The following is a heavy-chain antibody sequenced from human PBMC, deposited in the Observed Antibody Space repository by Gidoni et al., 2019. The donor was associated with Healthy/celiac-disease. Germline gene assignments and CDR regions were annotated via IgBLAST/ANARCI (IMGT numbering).Heavy chain of an antibody. CDR2: IIPIFGTA. J-gene: IGHJ6*02. V-gene: IGHV1-69*01. Sequence: QVQLVQSGAEVKKPGSSVKVSCKASGGTFSSYAISWVRQAPGQGLEWMGGIIPIFGTANYAQKFQGRVTITADESTSTAYMELSSLRSEDTAVYYCARVGPRDRYGSGSYTTHLDYYYYGMDVWGQGTTVTVSS. D-gene: IGHD3-10*01. CDR3: ARVGPRDRYGSGSYTTHLDYYYYGMDV. CDR1: GGTFSSYA.